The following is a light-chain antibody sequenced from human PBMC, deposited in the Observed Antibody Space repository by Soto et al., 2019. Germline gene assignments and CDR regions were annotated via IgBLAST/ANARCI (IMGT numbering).Light chain of an antibody. CDR3: QHRSIWPVS. CDR1: ESVSRN. J-gene: IGKJ5*01. Sequence: EVGMTQSPATLSVSAGERATLSCGASESVSRNLAWYQQKPGQAPRLLIYDASTRATGIPDRFSGGGSGTEFNLTISSLQSEDFVVYYCQHRSIWPVSFGQGTRLEIK. CDR2: DAS. V-gene: IGKV3-15*01.